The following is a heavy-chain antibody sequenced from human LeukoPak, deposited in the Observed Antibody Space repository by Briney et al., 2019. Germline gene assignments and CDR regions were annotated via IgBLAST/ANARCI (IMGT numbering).Heavy chain of an antibody. CDR2: IRGSGHNT. CDR1: GFTFSSYA. V-gene: IGHV3-23*01. Sequence: GGSLRLSCAASGFTFSSYAMSWVRQAPGKGLEWVSDIRGSGHNTYYANTVKGRFTISRDNSKNTLYLQMNSLRAEDTAVYYCAKRKVAGTFDYWGQGTLVTVSS. J-gene: IGHJ4*02. D-gene: IGHD6-19*01. CDR3: AKRKVAGTFDY.